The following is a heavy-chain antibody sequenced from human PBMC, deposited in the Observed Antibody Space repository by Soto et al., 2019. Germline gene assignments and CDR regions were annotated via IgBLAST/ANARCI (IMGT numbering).Heavy chain of an antibody. Sequence: SETLSLTCLVSGGSIMNYYWAWVRQTPGKGLEWIGDTSHTGKTNYNPSLESRVTISVALSDNQFSLKLTSVTAADSALYFCARESWNTHGRHFRLEPWGQGTLVTVSS. J-gene: IGHJ5*02. CDR2: TSHTGKT. D-gene: IGHD1-1*01. CDR3: ARESWNTHGRHFRLEP. V-gene: IGHV4-59*01. CDR1: GGSIMNYY.